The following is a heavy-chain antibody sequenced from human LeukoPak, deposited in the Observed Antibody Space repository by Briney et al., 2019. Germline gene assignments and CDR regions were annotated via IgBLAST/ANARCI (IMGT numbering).Heavy chain of an antibody. CDR2: MNPNSGNT. CDR3: ARAPPRIAARRDGYYYYMDV. V-gene: IGHV1-8*03. D-gene: IGHD6-6*01. CDR1: GYTFTSYD. J-gene: IGHJ6*03. Sequence: ASVKVSCKASGYTFTSYDINWVRQATGQGLEWMGWMNPNSGNTGYAQKFQGGVTITKNTSISTAYMELSSLRSDDTAVYYCARAPPRIAARRDGYYYYMDVWGKGTTVTVSS.